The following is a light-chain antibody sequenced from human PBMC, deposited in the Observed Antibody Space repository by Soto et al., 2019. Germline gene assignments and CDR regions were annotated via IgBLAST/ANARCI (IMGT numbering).Light chain of an antibody. Sequence: QSVLTQPPSVSGAPGQRVTISCTGSSYNIGAGYDVHWYQQLPGTAPKLLIYGNNNRPSGVPDRFSGSKSGTSASLSITWNQAEDEADYYCQSYDSSLSGSRVFGCVTKVTVL. CDR1: SYNIGAGYD. V-gene: IGLV1-40*01. CDR2: GNN. CDR3: QSYDSSLSGSRV. J-gene: IGLJ1*01.